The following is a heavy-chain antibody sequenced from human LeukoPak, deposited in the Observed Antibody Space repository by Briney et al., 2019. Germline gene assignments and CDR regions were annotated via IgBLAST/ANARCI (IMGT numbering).Heavy chain of an antibody. V-gene: IGHV1-18*01. CDR2: ISAYNGNT. D-gene: IGHD5-18*01. Sequence: GASVKVSCKASGYTFTSYGISWVRLAPGQGLEWMGWISAYNGNTNYAQKLQGRVTMTTDTSTSTAYMELRSLRSDDTAVYYCARRDTAMVSTPFDYWGQGALVTVSS. J-gene: IGHJ4*02. CDR1: GYTFTSYG. CDR3: ARRDTAMVSTPFDY.